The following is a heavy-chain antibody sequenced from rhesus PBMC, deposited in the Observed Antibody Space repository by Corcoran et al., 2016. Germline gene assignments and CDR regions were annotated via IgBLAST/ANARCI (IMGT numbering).Heavy chain of an antibody. J-gene: IGHJ2*01. CDR1: GGSISSSNC. V-gene: IGHV4S7*01. D-gene: IGHD6-31*01. CDR2: IYGGSGST. CDR3: ARRSSGWYFDI. Sequence: QVQLQESGPGLVTPSETLSLTCAVSGGSISSSNCWRWIRQHPGTGLELIGYIYGGSGSTSYNPSRKSRVTISTDTSKNQFSLKLSSVTAADTAVYYCARRSSGWYFDIWGPGTPITISS.